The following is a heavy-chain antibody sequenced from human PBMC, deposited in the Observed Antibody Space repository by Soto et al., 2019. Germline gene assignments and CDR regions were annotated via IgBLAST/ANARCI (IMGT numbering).Heavy chain of an antibody. CDR3: ARSSIYDILTGYYTPFDY. D-gene: IGHD3-9*01. V-gene: IGHV3-48*03. CDR2: ISSSGSTI. CDR1: GFTFSSYE. J-gene: IGHJ4*01. Sequence: GGSLRLSCAASGFTFSSYEMNWVRQAPGKGLEWVSYISSSGSTIYYADSVKGRFTISRDNAKNSLYLQMNSLRAEDTAVYYCARSSIYDILTGYYTPFDYWGHGTLVTVSS.